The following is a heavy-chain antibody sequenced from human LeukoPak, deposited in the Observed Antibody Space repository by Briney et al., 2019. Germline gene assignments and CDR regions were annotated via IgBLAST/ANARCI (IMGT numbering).Heavy chain of an antibody. CDR2: IYTSGST. V-gene: IGHV4-61*02. CDR3: ASYVWGSYRDYFDY. D-gene: IGHD3-16*02. J-gene: IGHJ4*02. Sequence: SETLSLTCTVSGGSISSGSYYWSWIRQPAGKGLEWIGRIYTSGSTNYNPSLKSRVTISVDTSKDQFSLKLSSVTAADTAVYYCASYVWGSYRDYFDYWGQGTLVTVSS. CDR1: GGSISSGSYY.